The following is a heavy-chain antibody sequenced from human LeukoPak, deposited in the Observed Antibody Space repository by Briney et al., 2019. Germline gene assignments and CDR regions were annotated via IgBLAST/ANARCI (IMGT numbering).Heavy chain of an antibody. CDR1: GGSISSYY. Sequence: SETLSLTCTVSGGSISSYYWSWIRQPPGKGLEWIGYIYYSGSTNYNPSLESRVTISVDTSKNQFSLKLSSVTAADTAVYYCARAEALLAFDIWGQGTMVTVSS. D-gene: IGHD2-15*01. J-gene: IGHJ3*02. CDR2: IYYSGST. V-gene: IGHV4-59*01. CDR3: ARAEALLAFDI.